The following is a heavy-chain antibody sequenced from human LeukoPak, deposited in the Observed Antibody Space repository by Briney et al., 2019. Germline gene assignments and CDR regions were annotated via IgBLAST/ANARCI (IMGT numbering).Heavy chain of an antibody. CDR1: GYTFTSYG. Sequence: ASVTVSCKASGYTFTSYGNSWLRQAPAQGLDWVGLISAYNGKTNYAQTLQGKGTITTGTSTSTAYMELRRLRSKDTAVYYCAREELNNWFDPWGQGTLVTVSS. CDR2: ISAYNGKT. V-gene: IGHV1-18*01. CDR3: AREELNNWFDP. J-gene: IGHJ5*02. D-gene: IGHD3-10*01.